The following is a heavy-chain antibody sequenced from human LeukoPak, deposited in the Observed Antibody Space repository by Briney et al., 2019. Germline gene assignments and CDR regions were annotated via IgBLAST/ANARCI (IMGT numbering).Heavy chain of an antibody. J-gene: IGHJ6*03. D-gene: IGHD4-11*01. Sequence: ASVKVSCKASGGTFSSYAISWVRQAPGQGLEWMGGIIPIFGTANYAQKFQGRVTITTDESTGTAYMELSSLRSEDTAVYCCARVPREDYSNCDIYDYYYYYYMDVWGKGTTVTVSS. CDR1: GGTFSSYA. V-gene: IGHV1-69*05. CDR3: ARVPREDYSNCDIYDYYYYYYMDV. CDR2: IIPIFGTA.